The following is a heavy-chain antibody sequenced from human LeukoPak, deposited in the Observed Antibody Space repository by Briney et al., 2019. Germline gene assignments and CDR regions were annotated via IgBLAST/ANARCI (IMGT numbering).Heavy chain of an antibody. J-gene: IGHJ5*02. Sequence: GGSLRLSCAASGFTVTSNPMHWVRQTPGKGLEWVALISNDGSNQQYSDPVSGRFTISRDTSKNTVYLQMNSLRGDDTAVYYCARERGSSGRAGWFDPWGQGTLVTVSS. CDR1: GFTVTSNP. V-gene: IGHV3-30*04. CDR2: ISNDGSNQ. CDR3: ARERGSSGRAGWFDP. D-gene: IGHD6-19*01.